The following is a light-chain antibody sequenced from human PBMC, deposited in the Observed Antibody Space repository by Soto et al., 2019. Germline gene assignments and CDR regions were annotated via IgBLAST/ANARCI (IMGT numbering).Light chain of an antibody. CDR2: AAS. V-gene: IGKV1-39*01. CDR1: QSISSY. J-gene: IGKJ2*01. CDR3: QQSYSTPYT. Sequence: DIQMTQSPSSLSASVGDRVTITCRASQSISSYLNWYQQKPGKAPKLLIYAASSLQSGVPSRFSGSGSGTDFTLTISSLQPEDFATYYCQQSYSTPYTFGQWTPLEIK.